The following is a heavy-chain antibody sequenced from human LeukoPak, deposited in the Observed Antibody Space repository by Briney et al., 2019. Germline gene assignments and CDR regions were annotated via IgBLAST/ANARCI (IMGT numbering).Heavy chain of an antibody. J-gene: IGHJ5*02. CDR2: INSDGGST. V-gene: IGHV3-74*01. CDR3: ARGGSSWYGNWFDP. D-gene: IGHD6-13*01. Sequence: GGSLRLSCAASGFTFSSYWMHWVRQAPGKGLVWVSRINSDGGSTSYADSVKGRFTISRDNAKNTLYLQMNSLRAEDTAVYYCARGGSSWYGNWFDPWGQGTLVTVSS. CDR1: GFTFSSYW.